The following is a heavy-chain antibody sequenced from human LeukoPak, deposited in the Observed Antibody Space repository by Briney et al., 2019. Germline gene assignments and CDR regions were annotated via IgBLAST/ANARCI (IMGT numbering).Heavy chain of an antibody. CDR2: IRAKGYGETT. CDR1: GFSFTTAW. Sequence: GGSLRLSCGASGFSFTTAWMSWVRQAPGKGLEWVGRIRAKGYGETTDYAAPVKGRFSISRDDTTNTLYLQMNGLKTEDTAAYYCAMKNHFDGSGPSGADYFDHWGQGALVTVSS. J-gene: IGHJ4*02. V-gene: IGHV3-15*01. D-gene: IGHD6-25*01. CDR3: AMKNHFDGSGPSGADYFDH.